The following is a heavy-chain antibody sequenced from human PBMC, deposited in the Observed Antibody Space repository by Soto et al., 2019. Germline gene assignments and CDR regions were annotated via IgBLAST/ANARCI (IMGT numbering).Heavy chain of an antibody. CDR1: GGSISSGDYY. J-gene: IGHJ5*02. Sequence: PSETLSLTCTVSGGSISSGDYYWSWIRQPPGKGLEWIGYIYYSGSTYYNPSLKSRVTISVDTSKNQFSLKLSTVTDADTAVYYCARGLEPRLTRFDPWGQGTLVTVSS. D-gene: IGHD1-1*01. CDR3: ARGLEPRLTRFDP. V-gene: IGHV4-30-4*01. CDR2: IYYSGST.